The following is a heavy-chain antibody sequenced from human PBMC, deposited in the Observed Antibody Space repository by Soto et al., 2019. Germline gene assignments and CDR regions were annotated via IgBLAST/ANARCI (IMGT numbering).Heavy chain of an antibody. D-gene: IGHD3-3*01. CDR2: IYYSGST. Sequence: KTSETLSLTCTVSGGSISSYYWSWIRQPPGKGLEWIGYIYYSGSTNYNPSLKSRVTISVDTSKNQFSLKLSSVTAADTAVYYCARAGRGVVITGYYGMDVWGQGTTVTVSS. J-gene: IGHJ6*02. CDR3: ARAGRGVVITGYYGMDV. CDR1: GGSISSYY. V-gene: IGHV4-59*01.